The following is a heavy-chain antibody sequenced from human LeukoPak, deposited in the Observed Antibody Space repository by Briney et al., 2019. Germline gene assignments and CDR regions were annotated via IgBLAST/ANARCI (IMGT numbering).Heavy chain of an antibody. CDR2: IIPIFGTA. D-gene: IGHD3-3*01. Sequence: SVKVSCKASGGTFSSYAISWVRQAPGQGLEWMGGIIPIFGTANYAQKFQGRVTITADESTSTAYMELSGLRSEDTAVYYCARGGQFWSNYYYYGMDVWGQGTTVTVSS. CDR3: ARGGQFWSNYYYYGMDV. V-gene: IGHV1-69*13. CDR1: GGTFSSYA. J-gene: IGHJ6*02.